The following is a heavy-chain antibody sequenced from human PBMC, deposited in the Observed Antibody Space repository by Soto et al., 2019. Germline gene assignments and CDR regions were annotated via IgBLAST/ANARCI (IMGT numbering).Heavy chain of an antibody. J-gene: IGHJ3*02. Sequence: QVQLVESGGGVVQPGRSLRLSCAASGFIFSSYGMNWVRQAPGKGLEWVAVMSFDGSSKYYADSVKGRFTISRDNSKNALYLKMNSLRAEDTAVYYCATIAVPPAFDIWGQGTMVTVSS. V-gene: IGHV3-30*03. CDR3: ATIAVPPAFDI. D-gene: IGHD6-19*01. CDR1: GFIFSSYG. CDR2: MSFDGSSK.